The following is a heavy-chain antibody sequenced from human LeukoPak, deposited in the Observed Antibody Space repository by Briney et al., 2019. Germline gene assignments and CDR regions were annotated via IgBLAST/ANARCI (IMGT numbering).Heavy chain of an antibody. J-gene: IGHJ4*02. Sequence: PGGSLRLSCAASGFTFNTYEMNSGREAPRNGLDWISYNSSSGGTIYYAASVKGRFTISRDNAKNSLYLQMNSLKAEDTAVYFCARIWDSGSNFDYWGQGTLVTVSS. CDR3: ARIWDSGSNFDY. D-gene: IGHD1-26*01. V-gene: IGHV3-48*03. CDR1: GFTFNTYE. CDR2: NSSSGGTI.